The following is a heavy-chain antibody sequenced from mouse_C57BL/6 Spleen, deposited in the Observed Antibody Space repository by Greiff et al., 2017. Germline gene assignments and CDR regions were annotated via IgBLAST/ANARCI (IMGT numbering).Heavy chain of an antibody. CDR1: GYAFSSSW. V-gene: IGHV1-82*01. Sequence: QVQLKESGPELVKPGASVKISCKASGYAFSSSWMNWVKQRPGKGLEWIGRIYPGDGDTNYNGKFKGKATLTADKSSSTAYMQLSSLTSEDSAVYFCARSADYGNYWAMDYWGQGTSVTVSS. D-gene: IGHD2-1*01. J-gene: IGHJ4*01. CDR3: ARSADYGNYWAMDY. CDR2: IYPGDGDT.